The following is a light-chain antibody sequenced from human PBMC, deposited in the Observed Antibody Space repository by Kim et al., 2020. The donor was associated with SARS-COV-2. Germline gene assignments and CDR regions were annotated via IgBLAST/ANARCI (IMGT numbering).Light chain of an antibody. CDR3: CSYAGSSTWV. V-gene: IGLV2-23*01. J-gene: IGLJ3*02. CDR1: RRDVGGYNL. CDR2: EGS. Sequence: GQSLTISCTGTRRDVGGYNLVSWYQQHPGKAPKLMIYEGSKRPSGVSNRFSGSKSGNTASLTISGLQAEDGADYYCCSYAGSSTWVFGGGTQLTVL.